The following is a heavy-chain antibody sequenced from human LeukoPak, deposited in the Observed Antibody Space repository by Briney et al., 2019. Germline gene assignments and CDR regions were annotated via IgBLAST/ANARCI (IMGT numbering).Heavy chain of an antibody. J-gene: IGHJ3*02. CDR2: ISSSRSTI. Sequence: RPGGSLRLSCADSRFTFSSYTMNWVRQAPGKGLEWVSYISSSRSTIYYADSVKGRFTISRDNAKNSLYLQMNSLRAEDTAVYYCARSGWYAGGYDAFDIWGQGTMVTVSS. D-gene: IGHD6-19*01. CDR1: RFTFSSYT. CDR3: ARSGWYAGGYDAFDI. V-gene: IGHV3-48*01.